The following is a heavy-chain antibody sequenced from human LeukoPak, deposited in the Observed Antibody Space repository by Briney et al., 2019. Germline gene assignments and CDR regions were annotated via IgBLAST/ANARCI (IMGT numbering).Heavy chain of an antibody. Sequence: GGSLRLSCAVSGFSFNTYWMTWVRQAPGKGLQWVASINKDGTEKYYVDSVKGRFTISRDNAKNFLYLQMNSLRAEDTAVYYCARTYYDILTGYNPYFDYWGQGILVAVSP. CDR2: INKDGTEK. D-gene: IGHD3-9*01. CDR3: ARTYYDILTGYNPYFDY. CDR1: GFSFNTYW. V-gene: IGHV3-7*01. J-gene: IGHJ4*02.